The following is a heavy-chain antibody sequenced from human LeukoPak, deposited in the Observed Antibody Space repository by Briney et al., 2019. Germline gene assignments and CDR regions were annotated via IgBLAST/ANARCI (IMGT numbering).Heavy chain of an antibody. CDR1: GFTLSSYE. Sequence: PGGSLRLSCAASGFTLSSYEMNWVRQARGKGLEWVSSISGSSSDIYYADSVKGRFTISRDNAKNSVFLQMNNLRAEDTAIYYCAELGITMIGGVWGKGTTVTISS. CDR3: AELGITMIGGV. V-gene: IGHV3-21*06. D-gene: IGHD3-10*02. CDR2: ISGSSSDI. J-gene: IGHJ6*04.